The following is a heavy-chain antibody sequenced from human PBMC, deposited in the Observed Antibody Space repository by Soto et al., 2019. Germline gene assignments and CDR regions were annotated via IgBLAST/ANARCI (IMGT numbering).Heavy chain of an antibody. Sequence: GGSLRLSCVASGFSFSDHSMNWVRQAPGKGLQWISYISSNSDTTYYADSVKGRFTVSRDNAKNALFLQMNSLRDDDTATYYCARLPKGSLVTAWGQGARVTVSS. CDR1: GFSFSDHS. V-gene: IGHV3-48*02. CDR3: ARLPKGSLVTA. J-gene: IGHJ4*02. D-gene: IGHD2-21*02. CDR2: ISSNSDTT.